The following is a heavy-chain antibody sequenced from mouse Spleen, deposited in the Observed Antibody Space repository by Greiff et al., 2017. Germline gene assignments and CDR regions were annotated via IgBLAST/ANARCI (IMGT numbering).Heavy chain of an antibody. D-gene: IGHD2-14*01. CDR2: ISYSGST. Sequence: QSGPGLVKPSQSLSLTCTVTGYSITSDYAWNWIRQFPGNKLEWMGYISYSGSTSYNPSLKSRISITRDTSKNQFFLQLNSVTTEDTATYYCARKGYPYYFDYWGQGTTLTVSS. CDR3: ARKGYPYYFDY. V-gene: IGHV3-2*02. J-gene: IGHJ2*01. CDR1: GYSITSDYA.